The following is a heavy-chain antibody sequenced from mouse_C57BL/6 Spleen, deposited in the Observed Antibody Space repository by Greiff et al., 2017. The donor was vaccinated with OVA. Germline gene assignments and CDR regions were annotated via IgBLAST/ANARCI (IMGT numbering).Heavy chain of an antibody. D-gene: IGHD2-1*01. Sequence: VQLQQSGAELVKPGASVKISCKASGYAFSSYWLNWVKQRPGKGLEWIGQIYPGDGDTNYNGKFKGKATLTADKSSSTAYMQLSSLTSEDSAVYFCAREGVYYGNYVGYFDVWGTGTTVTVSS. J-gene: IGHJ1*03. CDR3: AREGVYYGNYVGYFDV. CDR1: GYAFSSYW. V-gene: IGHV1-80*01. CDR2: IYPGDGDT.